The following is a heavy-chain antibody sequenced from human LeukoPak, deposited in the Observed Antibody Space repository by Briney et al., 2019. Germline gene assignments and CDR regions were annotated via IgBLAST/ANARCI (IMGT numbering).Heavy chain of an antibody. V-gene: IGHV4-31*03. CDR2: IYYSGST. CDR1: GGSISSGGYY. CDR3: ARAGYQLLFYWFDP. J-gene: IGHJ5*02. Sequence: SETLSLTCTVSGGSISSGGYYWSWIRQHPGKGLEWIGYIYYSGSTYYNPSLKSRVTISVDTSKNQFSLKLSSVTAADTAVYYCARAGYQLLFYWFDPWGQGTLVTVSP. D-gene: IGHD2-2*01.